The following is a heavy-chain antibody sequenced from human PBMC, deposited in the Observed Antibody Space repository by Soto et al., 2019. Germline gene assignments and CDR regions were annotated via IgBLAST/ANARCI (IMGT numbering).Heavy chain of an antibody. CDR1: GFIFSNYG. Sequence: QVQLVESGGGVVQPGKSLRLSCAASGFIFSNYGMHWVRQAPGKGLEWVAIILHDGSNKYYADSVKGQFVISRDNSKNTLYLQMNSLRAEDTAVYYCARGLPADCWGQGSLVTVSS. D-gene: IGHD5-12*01. CDR2: ILHDGSNK. V-gene: IGHV3-30*03. J-gene: IGHJ4*02. CDR3: ARGLPADC.